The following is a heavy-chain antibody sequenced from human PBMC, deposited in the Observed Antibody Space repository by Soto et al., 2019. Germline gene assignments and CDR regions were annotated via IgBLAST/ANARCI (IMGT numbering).Heavy chain of an antibody. D-gene: IGHD3-22*01. CDR2: ISRSSSTI. V-gene: IGHV3-48*02. CDR1: GFTFSAYD. Sequence: GGSLRLSCAASGFTFSAYDMNWVRQAPGKGLEWVSYISRSSSTIYYADSVKGRFTISRDNAKDSLYLQMNSLRDEDTAVYYCARNYYYDSGGYYLWGQGTLGTVSS. J-gene: IGHJ4*02. CDR3: ARNYYYDSGGYYL.